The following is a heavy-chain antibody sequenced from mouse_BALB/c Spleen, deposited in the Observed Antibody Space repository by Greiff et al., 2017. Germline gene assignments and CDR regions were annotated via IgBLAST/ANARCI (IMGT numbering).Heavy chain of an antibody. CDR2: INPYNGDT. V-gene: IGHV1-20*02. CDR1: GYSFTGYF. J-gene: IGHJ4*01. CDR3: ARGKGWLLPPYYAMDY. D-gene: IGHD2-3*01. Sequence: DVKLQESGPELVKPGASVKISCKASGYSFTGYFMNWVMQSHGKSLEWIGRINPYNGDTFYNQKFKGKATLTVDKSSSTAHMELRSLASEDSAVYYFARGKGWLLPPYYAMDYWGQGTSVTVSS.